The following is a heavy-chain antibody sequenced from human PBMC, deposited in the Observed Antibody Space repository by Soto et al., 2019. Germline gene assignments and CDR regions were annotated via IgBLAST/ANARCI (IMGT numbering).Heavy chain of an antibody. CDR3: ARILTGTGGHFDY. J-gene: IGHJ4*02. Sequence: QITLKESGPTLVKPTQTLTLTCSYSGFSLSTSGVGVGWIRQPPEKALEWLALIFLDDDKLYSPSLESELTLTKATPKKQVGLTLTNMDPVDTATYYCARILTGTGGHFDYWGQGALVTVSS. V-gene: IGHV2-5*02. D-gene: IGHD2-8*02. CDR2: IFLDDDK. CDR1: GFSLSTSGVG.